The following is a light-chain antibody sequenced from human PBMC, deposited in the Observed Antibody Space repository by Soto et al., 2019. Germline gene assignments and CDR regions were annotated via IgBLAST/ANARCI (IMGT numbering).Light chain of an antibody. Sequence: EIVLTQSPATLSLSPGERATLSCRARQSVSSYLAWYQQKSGQAPRLLIYDTSNRATGIPARFSGSGSGTGFTLTISSLEPEAFAVYYCQQRSNWPVTFGQGTRLEIK. CDR2: DTS. CDR3: QQRSNWPVT. V-gene: IGKV3-11*01. CDR1: QSVSSY. J-gene: IGKJ5*01.